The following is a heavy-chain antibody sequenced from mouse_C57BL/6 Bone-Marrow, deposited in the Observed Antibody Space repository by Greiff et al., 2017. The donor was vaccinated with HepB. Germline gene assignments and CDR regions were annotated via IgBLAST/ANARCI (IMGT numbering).Heavy chain of an antibody. CDR2: IRWKSDNYAT. CDR1: GFTFSNYW. J-gene: IGHJ3*01. CDR3: TAPGYSNFLAWFAY. Sequence: EVKLQESGGGLVQPGGSMKLSCVASGFTFSNYWMNWVRQSPEKGLEWVAQIRWKSDNYATHYAESVKGRFTISRDDSKSSVYLQMNNLRAADTGIYYCTAPGYSNFLAWFAYWGQGTLVTVSA. D-gene: IGHD2-5*01. V-gene: IGHV6-3*01.